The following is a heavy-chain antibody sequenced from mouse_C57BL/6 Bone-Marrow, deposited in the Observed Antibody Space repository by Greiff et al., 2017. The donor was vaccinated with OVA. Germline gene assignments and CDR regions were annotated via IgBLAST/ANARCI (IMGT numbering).Heavy chain of an antibody. CDR2: ISDGGSNT. V-gene: IGHV5-4*01. D-gene: IGHD2-10*01. J-gene: IGHJ4*01. CDR1: GFTFSSYA. Sequence: EVMLVESGGGLVKPGGSLKLSCAASGFTFSSYAMSWVRQTPEKRLEWVATISDGGSNTYYPDNVPGRFNISRDKAKTNLYLQMGHLKSEDTDMYDCARDAYPGMDYWGQGTSVTVSS. CDR3: ARDAYPGMDY.